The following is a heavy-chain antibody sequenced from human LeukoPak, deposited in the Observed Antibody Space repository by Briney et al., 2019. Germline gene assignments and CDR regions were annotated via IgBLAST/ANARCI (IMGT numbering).Heavy chain of an antibody. D-gene: IGHD1-26*01. J-gene: IGHJ4*02. V-gene: IGHV4-4*07. CDR3: ARIGIVGATLYFDY. CDR2: IYTSGST. CDR1: GGSISSYY. Sequence: SETLSLTCTVSGGSISSYYWSWIQQPAGKGLEWIGRIYTSGSTNYNPSLKSRVTMSVDTSKNQFSLKLSSVTAADTAVYYCARIGIVGATLYFDYWGQGTLVTVSS.